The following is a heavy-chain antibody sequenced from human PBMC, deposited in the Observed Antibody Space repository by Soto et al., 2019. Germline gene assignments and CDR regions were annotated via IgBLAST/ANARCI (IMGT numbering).Heavy chain of an antibody. CDR1: GFIVSSNY. D-gene: IGHD4-4*01. J-gene: IGHJ3*01. CDR2: IYSGGTT. V-gene: IGHV3-66*01. Sequence: EVQLVESGGGLVQPGGSLRLSCAASGFIVSSNYMSWVRQAPGKGLEWVSLIYSGGTTTYAGSVRGRFTISRDNSKNTLYLQMNSLRAQHTAVYYCARGYSRWAFDLWGQGTMVTVSS. CDR3: ARGYSRWAFDL.